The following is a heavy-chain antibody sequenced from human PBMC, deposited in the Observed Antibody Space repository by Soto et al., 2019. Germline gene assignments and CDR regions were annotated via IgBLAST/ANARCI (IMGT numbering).Heavy chain of an antibody. Sequence: SETLSLTCAVSGGSISSSYWWSWVRQPPGKGLEWIGEIYHSGSTNYNTSLKSRVTISVDKSKNQFSLKVTSVTAADTAVYYCARVSGSYYYDMDVWGQGTTVTVSS. CDR3: ARVSGSYYYDMDV. CDR2: IYHSGST. V-gene: IGHV4-4*02. CDR1: GGSISSSYW. J-gene: IGHJ6*02.